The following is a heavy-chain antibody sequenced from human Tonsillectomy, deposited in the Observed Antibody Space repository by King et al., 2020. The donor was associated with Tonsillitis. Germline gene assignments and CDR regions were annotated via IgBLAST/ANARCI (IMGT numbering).Heavy chain of an antibody. CDR2: INPYSGGT. CDR3: ARDALLGWPPKYYFDY. CDR1: GYTFTGYY. D-gene: IGHD3-10*01. Sequence: VQLVESGAEVKKPGASVKVSCKASGYTFTGYYMHWVRQAPGQGLEWMGWINPYSGGTNYAQKFQGWVTMTRDTSISTAYMELSRLRSDDTAVYYCARDALLGWPPKYYFDYWGQGTLVTLSS. V-gene: IGHV1-2*04. J-gene: IGHJ4*02.